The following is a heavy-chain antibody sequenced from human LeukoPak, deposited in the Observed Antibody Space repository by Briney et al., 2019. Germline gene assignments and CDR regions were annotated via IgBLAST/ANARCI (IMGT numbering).Heavy chain of an antibody. Sequence: ASVKVSCKASGYTFTSYGISWVRQAPGQGLEWMGWISAYNGNTNYAQKLQGRVTMTTDTSTSTAYMELRSLRSDDTAVYYCARAGDIVVVVAATLDYFDYWGQGTLVTVSS. CDR2: ISAYNGNT. CDR3: ARAGDIVVVVAATLDYFDY. CDR1: GYTFTSYG. D-gene: IGHD2-15*01. V-gene: IGHV1-18*01. J-gene: IGHJ4*02.